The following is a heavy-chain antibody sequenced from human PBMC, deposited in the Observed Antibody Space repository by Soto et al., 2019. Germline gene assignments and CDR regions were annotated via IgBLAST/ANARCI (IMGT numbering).Heavy chain of an antibody. CDR3: AIECHQYHSSGYYEFDY. V-gene: IGHV3-23*01. D-gene: IGHD3-22*01. CDR1: GFTFSTYA. Sequence: EVQLLESGGGLVQSGGSLRLSCEASGFTFSTYAMSWVRQAPGKGLEWVSAISGSGGTTKYADSVKGRFTISRDNSKNTQYLQMNNLSAEDTAVYYCAIECHQYHSSGYYEFDYWGQGTLVTVYS. CDR2: ISGSGGTT. J-gene: IGHJ4*02.